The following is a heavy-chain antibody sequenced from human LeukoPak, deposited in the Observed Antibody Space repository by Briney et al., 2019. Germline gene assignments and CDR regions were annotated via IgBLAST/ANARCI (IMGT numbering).Heavy chain of an antibody. CDR1: GYTFNAFF. D-gene: IGHD3-10*01. J-gene: IGHJ4*02. CDR3: ARAYANYGDY. Sequence: ASVKVSCKASGYTFNAFFIHWVRQAPGQGLEWLGWINPHSGDTTYAQNFQGRVAMTRDTSISTIYMEVTSLISDDTAIYYCARAYANYGDYWGQGTLVTVPS. V-gene: IGHV1-2*02. CDR2: INPHSGDT.